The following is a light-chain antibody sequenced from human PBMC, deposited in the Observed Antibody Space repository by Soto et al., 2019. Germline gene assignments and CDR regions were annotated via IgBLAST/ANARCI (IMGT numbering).Light chain of an antibody. V-gene: IGLV1-40*01. J-gene: IGLJ2*01. CDR1: SSNIGAGYD. Sequence: QSVLTQPPSVSGAPGQRVTISCTGSSSNIGAGYDVHWYQQLPGTAPKLLIHDNSNRPSGVPDRFSGSKSGTSASLAITGLQADDEADYYCQSYDSSLSGYVVFGGGTKLTVL. CDR3: QSYDSSLSGYVV. CDR2: DNS.